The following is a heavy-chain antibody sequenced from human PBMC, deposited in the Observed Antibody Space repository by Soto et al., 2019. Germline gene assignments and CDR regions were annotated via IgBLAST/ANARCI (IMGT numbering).Heavy chain of an antibody. J-gene: IGHJ4*02. CDR3: AKGSQRGYSYDTIGDY. V-gene: IGHV3-23*01. D-gene: IGHD5-18*01. CDR2: ISGSGGST. CDR1: GFTFSSYA. Sequence: PGGSLRLSCAASGFTFSSYAMSWVRQAPGKGLEWVSAISGSGGSTYYADSVKGRFTISRDNSKNTLYLQMNSLRAEDTAVYYCAKGSQRGYSYDTIGDYWGQGTLVTVSS.